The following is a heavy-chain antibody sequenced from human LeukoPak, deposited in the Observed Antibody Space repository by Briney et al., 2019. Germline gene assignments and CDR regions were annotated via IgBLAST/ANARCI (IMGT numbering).Heavy chain of an antibody. CDR3: AKVDIAVAGTRGLFDY. CDR2: ISWNSGST. CDR1: GFTFDDYA. V-gene: IGHV3-9*01. Sequence: GRSLRLSCAASGFTFDDYAMHWVRQAPGKGLEWVSGISWNSGSTGYADSVKGRFTISRDDAKNSLYLQMNSLRAEDTALYYCAKVDIAVAGTRGLFDYWGQGTLVTVSS. D-gene: IGHD6-19*01. J-gene: IGHJ4*02.